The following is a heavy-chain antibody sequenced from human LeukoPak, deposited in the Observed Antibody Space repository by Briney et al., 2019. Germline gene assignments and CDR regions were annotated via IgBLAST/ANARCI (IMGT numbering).Heavy chain of an antibody. Sequence: ASVTDSCKSSRYTFTDYLMHWLRQAPGQGFEWMGWINPNSGGTNYAQKFQGRVTMTRDTSISTAYMELSRLRSDDTAVYYCARDLYYDFWSAASSGYFDYWGQGTLVTVSS. V-gene: IGHV1-2*02. CDR2: INPNSGGT. J-gene: IGHJ4*02. CDR3: ARDLYYDFWSAASSGYFDY. D-gene: IGHD3-3*01. CDR1: RYTFTDYL.